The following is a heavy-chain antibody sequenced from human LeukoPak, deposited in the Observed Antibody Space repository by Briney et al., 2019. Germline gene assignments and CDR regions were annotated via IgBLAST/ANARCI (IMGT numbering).Heavy chain of an antibody. CDR1: GFTFSSYE. CDR2: ISSSGSNI. J-gene: IGHJ4*02. D-gene: IGHD3-9*01. V-gene: IGHV3-48*03. Sequence: PGGSLRLSCAASGFTFSSYEMNWVRQAPGKGLEWVSDISSSGSNIYYADSVKGRFTISRDNAKNSLYLQMNSLRAEDTAVYYCARVGYDILTGYYHYFDYWGQGTLVTVSS. CDR3: ARVGYDILTGYYHYFDY.